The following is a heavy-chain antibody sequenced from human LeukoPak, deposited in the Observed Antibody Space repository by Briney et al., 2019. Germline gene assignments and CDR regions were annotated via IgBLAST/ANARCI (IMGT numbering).Heavy chain of an antibody. CDR1: GGSISSSGYC. CDR2: IYYSGST. D-gene: IGHD3-16*02. Sequence: SETLSLTCTVSGGSISSSGYCWGWIRQPPGKGLEWIGSIYYSGSTYYNPSLKSRVTISVDTSKNQFSLKLSSVTAADTAVYYCARQEDRYDYVWGSYRRYYYFDYWGQGTLVTVSS. CDR3: ARQEDRYDYVWGSYRRYYYFDY. V-gene: IGHV4-39*01. J-gene: IGHJ4*02.